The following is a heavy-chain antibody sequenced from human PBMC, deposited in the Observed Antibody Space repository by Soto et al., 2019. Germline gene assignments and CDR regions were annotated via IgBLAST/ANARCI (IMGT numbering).Heavy chain of an antibody. D-gene: IGHD3-10*01. V-gene: IGHV3-33*08. J-gene: IGHJ5*02. CDR1: GFTCISYG. CDR2: IWYDGSNN. CDR3: ARGEVQFTIVRGCEDCCDP. Sequence: GGSLRLSCASSGFTCISYGLLLVRPAPGKGLGWVAVIWYDGSNNYYADSEKGRFTISRDNPKTTLYPHRSSLRTEDTVVYFCARGEVQFTIVRGCEDCCDPWGQGTLVTVSA.